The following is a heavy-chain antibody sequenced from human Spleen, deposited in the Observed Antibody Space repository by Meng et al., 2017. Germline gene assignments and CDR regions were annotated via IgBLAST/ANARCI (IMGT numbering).Heavy chain of an antibody. V-gene: IGHV3-11*01. CDR3: ARDLYCDSSGYPGVSGY. CDR2: ISSSGSTI. Sequence: GESLKISCAASGFTFSDYYMSWIRQAPGKGLEWVSYISSSGSTIYYADSVKGRFTISRDNAKNSLYLQMNSLRAEDTAVYYCARDLYCDSSGYPGVSGYWGQGTLVTVSS. J-gene: IGHJ4*02. CDR1: GFTFSDYY. D-gene: IGHD3-22*01.